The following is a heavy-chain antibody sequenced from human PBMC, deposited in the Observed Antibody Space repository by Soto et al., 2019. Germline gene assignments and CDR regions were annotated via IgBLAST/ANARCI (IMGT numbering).Heavy chain of an antibody. CDR3: TTDSSSWAYYYYYGMDV. Sequence: LRLSCTVSGFTFSNAWMTWVRQAPGKGLEWVGRIKSKTDDGTTDYAAPVKGRFTISRDDSRNTLYLQMNGLKTEDTAVYYCTTDSSSWAYYYYYGMDVWGQGTTVTVSS. J-gene: IGHJ6*02. CDR1: GFTFSNAW. CDR2: IKSKTDDGTT. V-gene: IGHV3-15*01. D-gene: IGHD2-2*01.